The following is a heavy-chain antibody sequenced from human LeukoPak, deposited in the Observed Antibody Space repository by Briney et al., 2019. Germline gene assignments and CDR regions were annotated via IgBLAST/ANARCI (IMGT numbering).Heavy chain of an antibody. J-gene: IGHJ3*02. CDR3: ARIPMGYIVGVNDAFDI. V-gene: IGHV4-4*07. CDR2: IYTSGST. D-gene: IGHD1-26*01. CDR1: GGSISSYY. Sequence: ETLSLTCTVSGGSISSYYWSWIRQPAGKGLEWIGRIYTSGSTNYNPSLQSRVTMSVDTSKNQFSLKLSSVTAADTAVYYCARIPMGYIVGVNDAFDIWGQGTMVTVSS.